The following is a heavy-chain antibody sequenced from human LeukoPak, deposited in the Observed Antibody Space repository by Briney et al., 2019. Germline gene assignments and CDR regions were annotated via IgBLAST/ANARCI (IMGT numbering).Heavy chain of an antibody. Sequence: GGSLRLSCAASGFIFTTYGMHWVRQAPGKGLEWVAFIRFDGTNRYYADSVKGRFTISRDNSKNTLYLQMNSLRAEDTAVYYCARGQYYNILTGFRSRFLGFDYWGQGTLVTVSS. CDR3: ARGQYYNILTGFRSRFLGFDY. CDR2: IRFDGTNR. J-gene: IGHJ4*02. D-gene: IGHD3-9*01. V-gene: IGHV3-30*02. CDR1: GFIFTTYG.